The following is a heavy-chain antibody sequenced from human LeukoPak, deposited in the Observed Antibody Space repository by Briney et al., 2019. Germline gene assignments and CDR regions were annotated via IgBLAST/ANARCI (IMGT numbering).Heavy chain of an antibody. J-gene: IGHJ4*02. D-gene: IGHD3-22*01. Sequence: PGGSLRLSCAASGFTFSSYAMHWVRQAPGKGLEWVAVISYDGSNKYYADSVKGRFTISRDNSKNTLYLQMNSLRAEDTAVYYCARDLSGLLDYWGQGTLVTVSS. V-gene: IGHV3-30-3*01. CDR2: ISYDGSNK. CDR3: ARDLSGLLDY. CDR1: GFTFSSYA.